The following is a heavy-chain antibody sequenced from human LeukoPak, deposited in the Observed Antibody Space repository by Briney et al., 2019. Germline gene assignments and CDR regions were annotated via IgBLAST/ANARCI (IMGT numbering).Heavy chain of an antibody. V-gene: IGHV1-46*01. J-gene: IGHJ4*02. CDR1: GYTFTNNY. CDR2: IYPRDGST. Sequence: ASVTVSCKASGYTFTNNYLHWVRQAPGQGLEWMGMIYPRDGSTSYAQNFQGRVTVTRGTSTTTVHMELRGLRSEDTAVYYCARDQEGFDYWGQGTVVTVSS. CDR3: ARDQEGFDY.